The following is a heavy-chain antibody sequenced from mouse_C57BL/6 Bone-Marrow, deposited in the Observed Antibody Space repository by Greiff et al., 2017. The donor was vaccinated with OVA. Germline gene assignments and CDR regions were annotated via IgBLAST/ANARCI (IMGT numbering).Heavy chain of an antibody. Sequence: EVQRVESGGGLVKPGGSLKLSCAASGFTFSSYAMSWVRQTPEKRLEWVATISDGGSYTYYPDNVKGRFTISRDNAKNNLYLQMSHLKSEDTAMYYCARAHYYYGTTYAMDYWGQGTSVTVSS. CDR3: ARAHYYYGTTYAMDY. D-gene: IGHD1-1*01. J-gene: IGHJ4*01. V-gene: IGHV5-4*01. CDR1: GFTFSSYA. CDR2: ISDGGSYT.